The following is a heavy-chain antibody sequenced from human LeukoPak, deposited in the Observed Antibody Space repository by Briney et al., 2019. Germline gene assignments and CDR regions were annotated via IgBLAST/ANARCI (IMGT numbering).Heavy chain of an antibody. CDR1: GFTFSSYW. J-gene: IGHJ4*02. D-gene: IGHD1-14*01. CDR2: IEQDGSEK. Sequence: GGSLRLSCAASGFTFSSYWMSWVRQAPGKGLEWVANIEQDGSEKYYVDSGKGRFTISRDNAKNSLFLQMNSLRADDAAVYYCAREAGTGDYWGQGTLVTVSS. V-gene: IGHV3-7*01. CDR3: AREAGTGDY.